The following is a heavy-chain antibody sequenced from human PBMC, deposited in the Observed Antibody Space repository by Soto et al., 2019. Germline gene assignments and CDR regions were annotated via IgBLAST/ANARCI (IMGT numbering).Heavy chain of an antibody. V-gene: IGHV3-43*01. D-gene: IGHD3-22*01. CDR2: ISWDGGST. J-gene: IGHJ4*02. Sequence: EVQLVESGGVVVQPGGSLRLSCAASGFTFDDYTMHWVRQAPGKGLEWVSLISWDGGSTYYADSVKGRFTISRDNSKNSLYLQMNNLRTEDTALYYCAKSPPLVVIGYYFDYWGQGTLVTVSS. CDR1: GFTFDDYT. CDR3: AKSPPLVVIGYYFDY.